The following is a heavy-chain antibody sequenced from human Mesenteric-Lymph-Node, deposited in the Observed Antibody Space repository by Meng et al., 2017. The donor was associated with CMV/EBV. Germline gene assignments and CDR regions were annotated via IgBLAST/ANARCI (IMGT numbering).Heavy chain of an antibody. Sequence: GESLKISCAASGYTFSSYAMHWVRQAPGKGLEWVAVISWDGHTQNYADSVKGRFTISRDDSNNTLYLQMNRLRPEDTAVYFCARSRVVVGTAAPGDYWGQGTVVTVSS. V-gene: IGHV3-30-3*01. CDR3: ARSRVVVGTAAPGDY. CDR1: GYTFSSYA. J-gene: IGHJ4*02. CDR2: ISWDGHTQ. D-gene: IGHD2-15*01.